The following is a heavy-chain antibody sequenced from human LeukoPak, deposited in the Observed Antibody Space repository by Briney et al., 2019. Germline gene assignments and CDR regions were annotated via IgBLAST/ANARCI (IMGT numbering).Heavy chain of an antibody. D-gene: IGHD3-22*01. CDR3: AKDRGSSGSDAFDI. J-gene: IGHJ3*02. V-gene: IGHV3-9*01. CDR2: ISWNSGSI. Sequence: GGSLRLSCAASGFTFDDYVMHWVRQAPGKGLEWVSGISWNSGSIGYADSVKGRFTISRDNAKNSLYLQMNSLRAEDTALYYCAKDRGSSGSDAFDIWGQGTMVTVSS. CDR1: GFTFDDYV.